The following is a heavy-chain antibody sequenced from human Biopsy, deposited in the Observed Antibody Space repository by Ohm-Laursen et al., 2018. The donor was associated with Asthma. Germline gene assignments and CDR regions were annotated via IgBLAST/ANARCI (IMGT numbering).Heavy chain of an antibody. J-gene: IGHJ4*02. CDR2: ISFDGSNK. CDR1: GFTFSNYG. V-gene: IGHV3-30*18. D-gene: IGHD1-26*01. Sequence: SLRLSCAAPGFTFSNYGMHRVRQAPGKGLDWVAVISFDGSNKNYTDSVKGRFTISRDNSRNTLHLQMNSLRAEDTAVYYCAKDVFPGWELRRGPDYWGQGTLVTVSS. CDR3: AKDVFPGWELRRGPDY.